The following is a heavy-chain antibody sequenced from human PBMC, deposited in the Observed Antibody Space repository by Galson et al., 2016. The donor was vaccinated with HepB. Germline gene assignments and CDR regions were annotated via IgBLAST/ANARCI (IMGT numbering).Heavy chain of an antibody. CDR1: DDSLHSNIYY. V-gene: IGHV4-39*01. D-gene: IGHD2-15*01. CDR3: ARRREDCRGGSCFSDSFDV. CDR2: IFFNGNT. J-gene: IGHJ3*01. Sequence: SETLSLTCTVSDDSLHSNIYYWGWIRQSPGRGLEWIGSIFFNGNTKYNPSLKSRATISIDASASHFSLKLSSVTATDTSVYYCARRREDCRGGSCFSDSFDVWGRGTLVVVSS.